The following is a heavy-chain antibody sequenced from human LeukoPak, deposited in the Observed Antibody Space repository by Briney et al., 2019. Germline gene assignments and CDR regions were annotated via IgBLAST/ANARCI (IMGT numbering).Heavy chain of an antibody. J-gene: IGHJ4*02. Sequence: PLETLSLTCAVSGGSIRSGGYYGSWIRQHPGKGLELVGYIYYSGSTCYNPSLKSRVTISLDTSKMQCSLKMSSVTVEDTAVYYCASGVFGDYVWGSYRYGFDYWGQGTLVTVSS. V-gene: IGHV4-31*11. CDR1: GGSIRSGGYY. D-gene: IGHD3-16*02. CDR2: IYYSGST. CDR3: ASGVFGDYVWGSYRYGFDY.